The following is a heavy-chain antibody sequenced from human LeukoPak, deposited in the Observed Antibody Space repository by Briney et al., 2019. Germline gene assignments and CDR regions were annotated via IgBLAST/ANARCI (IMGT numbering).Heavy chain of an antibody. CDR3: ASVPTPSGGDYPPDLFDY. J-gene: IGHJ4*02. V-gene: IGHV1-18*01. CDR2: INTYNGNT. D-gene: IGHD4-17*01. Sequence: GASVKVSCTASGYIYTNYGINWVRQAPGQGLEWMGWINTYNGNTNYAPKLHGRVTMTTDTPTSTAYMELRSLRFDDTAIYYCASVPTPSGGDYPPDLFDYWGQGTLVTVSS. CDR1: GYIYTNYG.